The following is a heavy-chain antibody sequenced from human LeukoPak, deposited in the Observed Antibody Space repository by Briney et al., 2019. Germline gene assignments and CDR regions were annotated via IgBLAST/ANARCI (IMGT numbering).Heavy chain of an antibody. D-gene: IGHD1-26*01. Sequence: PGRSLRLSCAASGFTFSSYGMHWVRQAPGKGLEWVAVISYDGSNKYYADSVKGRFTISRDNSKNTLYLQMNSLRAEDTAVYYCAKENPVGGTNYFDYWGQGTLVTVPS. CDR2: ISYDGSNK. V-gene: IGHV3-30*18. CDR3: AKENPVGGTNYFDY. J-gene: IGHJ4*02. CDR1: GFTFSSYG.